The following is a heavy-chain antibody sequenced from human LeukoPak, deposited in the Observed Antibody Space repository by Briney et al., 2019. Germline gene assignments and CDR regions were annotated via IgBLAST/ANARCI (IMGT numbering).Heavy chain of an antibody. D-gene: IGHD4-17*01. CDR2: IYYSGST. CDR3: ARRHYGDYVDY. CDR1: GGSITSYH. J-gene: IGHJ4*02. Sequence: SETLSLTCTVSGGSITSYHYSWIRQPPGKGLEWIGYIYYSGSTNYNPSLKSRVTISVDTSKNQFSLKMDSMTAADTAVYYCARRHYGDYVDYWGQGTLVTVSS. V-gene: IGHV4-59*01.